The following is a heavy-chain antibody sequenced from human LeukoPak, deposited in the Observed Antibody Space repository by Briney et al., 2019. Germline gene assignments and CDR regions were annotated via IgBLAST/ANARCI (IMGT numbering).Heavy chain of an antibody. CDR2: IRYDGSNK. Sequence: GGSLRLSCAASGFTFSSYGMHWVRQAPGKGLEWVAFIRYDGSNKYYADSVKGRFTISRDNSKNTLYLQMNSLRAEDTAVYYCARDLSYSSSSPSWGYWGQGTLVTVSS. CDR1: GFTFSSYG. V-gene: IGHV3-30*02. J-gene: IGHJ4*02. CDR3: ARDLSYSSSSPSWGY. D-gene: IGHD6-6*01.